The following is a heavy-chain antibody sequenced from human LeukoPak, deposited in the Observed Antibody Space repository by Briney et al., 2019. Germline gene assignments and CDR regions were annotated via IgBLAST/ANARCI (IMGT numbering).Heavy chain of an antibody. V-gene: IGHV3-15*07. Sequence: KAGGSLRLSCAASGFTFSNAWMNWVRQAPGKGLEWVGRIKSKTDGGTTDYAAPVKGRFTSSRDDSKNTLYLQMNSLKTEDTAVYYCTTDGRFSSGWYLPFDYWGQGTLVTVSS. D-gene: IGHD6-19*01. J-gene: IGHJ4*02. CDR3: TTDGRFSSGWYLPFDY. CDR2: IKSKTDGGTT. CDR1: GFTFSNAW.